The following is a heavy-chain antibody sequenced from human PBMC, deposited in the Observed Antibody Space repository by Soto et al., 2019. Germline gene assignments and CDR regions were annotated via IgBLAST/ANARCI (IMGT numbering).Heavy chain of an antibody. Sequence: QVQLQESGPGLVMPSETLSLTCTVSGDSISGSPYFWGWIRQPPGKRLEWIGSIFYDGYTVYTPSPKRRVTISVDTSKNQFSLKLTSVAASDTAIYFCARLQAAVPHYWGQGILVTVSS. J-gene: IGHJ4*02. CDR2: IFYDGYT. CDR1: GDSISGSPYF. V-gene: IGHV4-39*01. CDR3: ARLQAAVPHY. D-gene: IGHD6-13*01.